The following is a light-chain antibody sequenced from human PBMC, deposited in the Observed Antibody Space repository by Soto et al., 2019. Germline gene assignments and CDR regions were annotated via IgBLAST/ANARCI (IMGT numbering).Light chain of an antibody. CDR1: QRVDDSH. J-gene: IGKJ5*01. CDR2: GAS. V-gene: IGKV3-20*01. CDR3: QQYRMSPNT. Sequence: EIVLTQSPGTLSLSPGERATLSCRASQRVDDSHLAWYQLRPGQAPRLLIYGASTRATGIPDRFSGSGSGKDCSLTIRGLKPEDFAVYYCQQYRMSPNTFGQGTRLEIK.